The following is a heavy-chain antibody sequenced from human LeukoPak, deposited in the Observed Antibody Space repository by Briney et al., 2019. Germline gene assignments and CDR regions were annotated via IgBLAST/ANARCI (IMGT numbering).Heavy chain of an antibody. V-gene: IGHV1-46*01. CDR3: ASSNYYYYYMDV. Sequence: ASVKVSCKASGYTFTSYYMHWARQAPGQGLEWMGIINPSGGSTSYAQKFQGRVTMTRDTSTSTVYMELSSLRSEDTAVYYCASSNYYYYYMDVWGKGTTVTVSS. J-gene: IGHJ6*03. CDR2: INPSGGST. CDR1: GYTFTSYY.